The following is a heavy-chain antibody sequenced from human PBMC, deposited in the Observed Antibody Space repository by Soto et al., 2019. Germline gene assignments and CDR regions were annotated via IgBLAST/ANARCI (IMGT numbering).Heavy chain of an antibody. CDR1: SGSNSSGDYY. Sequence: QVQLQESGPGLVKPSQTLSLTCTVASGSNSSGDYYWSWIRQPPGKGLEWIGYVYHTGRDYYEPSLKSRAHISIDTSKNQFSLKLNSVTAADTAVYYCARSMVRGGWFDPWGQGTLVTVSS. V-gene: IGHV4-30-4*01. J-gene: IGHJ5*02. D-gene: IGHD3-10*01. CDR3: ARSMVRGGWFDP. CDR2: VYHTGRD.